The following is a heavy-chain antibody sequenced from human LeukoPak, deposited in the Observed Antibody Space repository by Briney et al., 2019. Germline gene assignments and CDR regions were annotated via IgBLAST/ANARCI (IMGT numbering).Heavy chain of an antibody. D-gene: IGHD6-19*01. CDR1: GGSFSGYY. V-gene: IGHV4-34*01. Sequence: SETLSLTCAVYGGSFSGYYWSWIRQPPGKGLEWIGEINHRGSTNYNPSLKSRVTISVDTSKNQFSLRLSSVTAADTAVYYCAGKAVAGPYFDYWGQGTLVTVSS. CDR3: AGKAVAGPYFDY. J-gene: IGHJ4*02. CDR2: INHRGST.